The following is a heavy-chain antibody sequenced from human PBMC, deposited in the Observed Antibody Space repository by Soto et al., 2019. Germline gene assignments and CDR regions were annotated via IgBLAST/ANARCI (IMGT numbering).Heavy chain of an antibody. D-gene: IGHD3-10*01. V-gene: IGHV2-5*02. CDR1: GFSLTTSGVG. Sequence: QITLKESGPTLVRPTQTLTLTCTFSGFSLTTSGVGVGWIRQPPGKALEWLAVIYWDDDKRYSSSLKSRLTVXXHXSXXQLVLTMTNMDPVDTATYYCAHHPYYGLGSYSFDYWGQGTLVTVSP. J-gene: IGHJ4*02. CDR3: AHHPYYGLGSYSFDY. CDR2: IYWDDDK.